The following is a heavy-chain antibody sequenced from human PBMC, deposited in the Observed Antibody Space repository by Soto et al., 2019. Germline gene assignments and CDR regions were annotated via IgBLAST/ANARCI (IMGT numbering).Heavy chain of an antibody. CDR2: IIPIFGTA. J-gene: IGHJ4*02. D-gene: IGHD3-10*01. CDR3: ERDKGSYGSGSYAY. V-gene: IGHV1-69*06. CDR1: GGTFSSYA. Sequence: SVKVSCKASGGTFSSYAISWARQAPGQGLEWMGGIIPIFGTANYAQKFQGRVTITADKSTSTAYMELSSLRSEDTAVYYCERDKGSYGSGSYAYWDQGTLVTVS.